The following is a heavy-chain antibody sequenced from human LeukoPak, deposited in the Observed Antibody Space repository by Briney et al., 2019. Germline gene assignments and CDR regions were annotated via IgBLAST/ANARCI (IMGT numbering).Heavy chain of an antibody. J-gene: IGHJ4*02. CDR3: ARDLFDY. CDR1: GFTFSSYS. CDR2: IKQDGSGE. V-gene: IGHV3-7*01. Sequence: GGSLRLSCAASGFTFSSYSMTWVRQAPGKGLEWVANIKQDGSGEFYVDSVKGRFTISRDSAKNSLYLHMNSLRHEDTAVYYCARDLFDYWGQGTLVTVSS.